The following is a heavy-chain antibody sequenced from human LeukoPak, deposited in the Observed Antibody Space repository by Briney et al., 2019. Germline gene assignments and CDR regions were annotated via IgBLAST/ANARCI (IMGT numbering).Heavy chain of an antibody. Sequence: GGSLRLSCAGSGFTSSDYYIIWIRQAPGKGLEWVSYISSSGNNIDYADSAKGRFTVSRDNAKNSLYLRMKSLRPEDTAVYYCAREAAGETQGGGFDIWGQGTTVTVSS. D-gene: IGHD1-26*01. V-gene: IGHV3-11*04. CDR2: ISSSGNNI. CDR3: AREAAGETQGGGFDI. CDR1: GFTSSDYY. J-gene: IGHJ3*02.